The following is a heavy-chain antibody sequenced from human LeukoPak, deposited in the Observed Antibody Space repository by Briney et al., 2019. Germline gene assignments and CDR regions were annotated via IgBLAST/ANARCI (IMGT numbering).Heavy chain of an antibody. J-gene: IGHJ6*03. CDR2: IYYSGTT. CDR3: ARLGGGSSSFYYYYYYMDV. CDR1: GGSISSSSYS. Sequence: SSETLSLTCTVSGGSISSSSYSWGWIRQPPGKGLEWIGSIYYSGTTYYNPSLKSRVTISVDTSKNQFSLKLSSVTAADTAVYYCARLGGGSSSFYYYYYYMDVWGKGTTVTVSS. D-gene: IGHD6-6*01. V-gene: IGHV4-39*01.